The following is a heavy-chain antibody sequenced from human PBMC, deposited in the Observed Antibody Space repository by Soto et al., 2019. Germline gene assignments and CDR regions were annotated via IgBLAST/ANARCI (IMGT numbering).Heavy chain of an antibody. Sequence: GGSLRLSCAASGFTVSSNYMSWVRQAPGKGLEWVSVIYSGGSTYYADSVKGRFTISRHNSKNTLYLQMNSLRAEDTAVYYCARVLYSGYEPYMDVWGKGTTVTVS. J-gene: IGHJ6*03. CDR2: IYSGGST. CDR3: ARVLYSGYEPYMDV. V-gene: IGHV3-53*04. CDR1: GFTVSSNY. D-gene: IGHD5-12*01.